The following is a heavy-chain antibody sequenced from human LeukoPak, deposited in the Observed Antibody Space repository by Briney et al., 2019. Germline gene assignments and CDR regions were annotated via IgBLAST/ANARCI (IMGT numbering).Heavy chain of an antibody. J-gene: IGHJ5*02. D-gene: IGHD3-22*01. CDR1: GFTFSSYE. CDR2: ISSSDSTI. CDR3: ARDLCQYYDTSDNWFDP. Sequence: GGSLRLSCAASGFTFSSYEMHWVRQAPGKGLEWVSYISSSDSTIYYADSVKGRFTISRDNAKNTLNLQMNSLRAEDTAVYYCARDLCQYYDTSDNWFDPWGQGTLVTVSS. V-gene: IGHV3-48*03.